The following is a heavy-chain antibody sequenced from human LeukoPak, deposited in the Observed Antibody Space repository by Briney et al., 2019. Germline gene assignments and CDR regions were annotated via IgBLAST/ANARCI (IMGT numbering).Heavy chain of an antibody. CDR1: GGSISSSSYY. V-gene: IGHV4-39*01. CDR3: ARGPRRYYYYDSSGHPGPSFDI. Sequence: KPSETLSLTCTVSGGSISSSSYYWGWIRQPPGKGLEWIGSIYYSGSTYYNPSLKSRVTISVDTSKNQFSLKLSSVTAADTAVYYCARGPRRYYYYDSSGHPGPSFDIWGQGTMVTVSS. CDR2: IYYSGST. J-gene: IGHJ3*02. D-gene: IGHD3-22*01.